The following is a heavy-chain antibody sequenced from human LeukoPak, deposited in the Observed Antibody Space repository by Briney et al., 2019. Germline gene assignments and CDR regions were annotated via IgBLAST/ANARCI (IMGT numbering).Heavy chain of an antibody. D-gene: IGHD3-22*01. Sequence: PSETLSLTCTVSGGSISSYYWSWLRQPPGKGLEWIGYIYYSGSTNYNPSLKSRVTISVDTSKNQFSLKLSSVTAADTAVYYCARDVPYYDSGGSPSGYYFDYWGQGTLVTVSS. V-gene: IGHV4-59*01. CDR3: ARDVPYYDSGGSPSGYYFDY. J-gene: IGHJ4*02. CDR1: GGSISSYY. CDR2: IYYSGST.